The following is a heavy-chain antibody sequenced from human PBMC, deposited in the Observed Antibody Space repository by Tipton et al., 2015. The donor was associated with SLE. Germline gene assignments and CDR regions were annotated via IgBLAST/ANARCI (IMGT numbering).Heavy chain of an antibody. V-gene: IGHV3-7*03. CDR1: GFTFSSYW. J-gene: IGHJ6*01. CDR2: IKQDGSEK. D-gene: IGHD6-13*01. CDR3: ARYPYSISSTWYYGMDV. Sequence: SLRLSCAASGFTFSSYWMSWVRKATRKGLEWVANIKQDGSEKYYVESAKGRFTISRDNSKNTLYLQMNSLRDEDKAVYYSARYPYSISSTWYYGMDVWGHWPTVTVSS.